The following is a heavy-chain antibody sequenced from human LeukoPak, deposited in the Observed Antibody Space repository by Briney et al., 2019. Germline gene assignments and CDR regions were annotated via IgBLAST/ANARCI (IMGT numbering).Heavy chain of an antibody. V-gene: IGHV4-39*01. CDR2: IFYSGST. Sequence: SETLSLNCTVSGGSISSSDYYWGWIRQPPGKGLEWIGSIFYSGSTYYNPSLKSPVTISADMSKNYFSLRLSSVTAADTATYYCARHRRYYGSGSYYSDFDSWGQGILVTVSS. D-gene: IGHD3-10*01. J-gene: IGHJ4*02. CDR1: GGSISSSDYY. CDR3: ARHRRYYGSGSYYSDFDS.